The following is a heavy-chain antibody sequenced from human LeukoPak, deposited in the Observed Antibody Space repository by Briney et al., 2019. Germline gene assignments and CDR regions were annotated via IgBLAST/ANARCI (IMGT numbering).Heavy chain of an antibody. CDR1: GYTFTGYY. J-gene: IGHJ4*02. Sequence: VAPVKVSCKASGYTFTGYYMHWVRQAPGQGLEWMGWINPNSGGTNYAQKFQGRVTMTRDTSISTAYMELSRLRSDDTAVYYCARVTRYFANWYFDYWGQGTLVTVSS. V-gene: IGHV1-2*02. CDR3: ARVTRYFANWYFDY. CDR2: INPNSGGT. D-gene: IGHD3-9*01.